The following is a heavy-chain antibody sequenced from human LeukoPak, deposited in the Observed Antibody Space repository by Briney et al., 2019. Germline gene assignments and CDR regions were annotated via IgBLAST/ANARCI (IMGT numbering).Heavy chain of an antibody. CDR1: GFTFSSYA. D-gene: IGHD6-19*01. J-gene: IGHJ6*04. V-gene: IGHV3-30-3*01. Sequence: GGSLRLSCAASGFTFSSYAMHWVRQAPGKGLEWVAVISYDGSNKYYADSVKGRFTISRDNAKNSLYLQMNSLRAEDTAVYYCARDWGSSGWRYYYYGMDVWGKGTTVTVSS. CDR2: ISYDGSNK. CDR3: ARDWGSSGWRYYYYGMDV.